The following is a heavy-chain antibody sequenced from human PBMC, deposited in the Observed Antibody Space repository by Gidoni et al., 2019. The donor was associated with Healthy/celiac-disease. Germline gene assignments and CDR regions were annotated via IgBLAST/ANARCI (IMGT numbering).Heavy chain of an antibody. CDR3: ARQELEAAMVIHYFDY. V-gene: IGHV4-39*01. D-gene: IGHD5-18*01. Sequence: QLQLQESGPGLVKPSETLSLTCTVAGGSISSSSYYWGWIRQPPGKGLEWIGSIYYSGSTYYNPSLKSRVTISVDTSKNQFSLKLSSVTAADTAVYYCARQELEAAMVIHYFDYWGQGTLVTVSS. CDR2: IYYSGST. J-gene: IGHJ4*02. CDR1: GGSISSSSYY.